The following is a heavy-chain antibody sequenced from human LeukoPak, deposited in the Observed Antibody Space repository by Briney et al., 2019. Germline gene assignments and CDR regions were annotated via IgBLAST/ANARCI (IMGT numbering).Heavy chain of an antibody. Sequence: ASVKVSCKASGYTFTSYGISWVRQAPGQGLEWMGWISAYNGKTKYAQKLQGRVTMTTDTSTSTAYMELRGLRSDDTAVYYCARTTVTTFSDAFDIWGQGTMVTVSS. V-gene: IGHV1-18*01. J-gene: IGHJ3*02. CDR1: GYTFTSYG. CDR3: ARTTVTTFSDAFDI. D-gene: IGHD4-17*01. CDR2: ISAYNGKT.